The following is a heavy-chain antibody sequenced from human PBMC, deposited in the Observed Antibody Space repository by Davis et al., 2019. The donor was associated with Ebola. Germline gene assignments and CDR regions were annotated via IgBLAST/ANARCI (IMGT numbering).Heavy chain of an antibody. CDR2: IWYDGSNK. V-gene: IGHV3-33*01. Sequence: SLTLSCAASGFTSSSNGMHRVRQAPGKGLEWVAVIWYDGSNKYYADSVKGRFTISRDNSKNTLYLQMNSLRAEDTAVYYCARDMVTYYYGSGSYYGYWGQGTLVTVSS. D-gene: IGHD3-10*01. J-gene: IGHJ4*02. CDR1: GFTSSSNG. CDR3: ARDMVTYYYGSGSYYGY.